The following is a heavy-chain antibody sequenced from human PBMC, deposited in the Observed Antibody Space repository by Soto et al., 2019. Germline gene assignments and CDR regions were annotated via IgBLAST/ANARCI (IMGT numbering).Heavy chain of an antibody. CDR1: GFTFSSYA. Sequence: PGGSLRLSCAASGFTFSSYAMHWVRQAPGKGLEWVAVISYDGSNKYYADSVKGRFTISRDNSKNTLYLQMNSLRAEDTAVYYCARTSDLGYWGQGTLVTISS. CDR2: ISYDGSNK. J-gene: IGHJ4*02. CDR3: ARTSDLGY. V-gene: IGHV3-30-3*01. D-gene: IGHD7-27*01.